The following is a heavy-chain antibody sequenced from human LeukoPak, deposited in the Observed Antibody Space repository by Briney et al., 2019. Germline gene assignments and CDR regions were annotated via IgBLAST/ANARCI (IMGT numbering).Heavy chain of an antibody. CDR2: ISAYNGNA. CDR1: GYTYTNYG. V-gene: IGHV1-18*01. J-gene: IGHJ4*02. D-gene: IGHD2-2*01. CDR3: ARVGVYCTTTTCLDY. Sequence: ASVKASCKTSGYTYTNYGVSWVRQAPGQGLEWMGWISAYNGNADYAQKLQGRVTMTADTSTSTAYMELRSLRSDDTAVYYCARVGVYCTTTTCLDYWGQGTLVTVSS.